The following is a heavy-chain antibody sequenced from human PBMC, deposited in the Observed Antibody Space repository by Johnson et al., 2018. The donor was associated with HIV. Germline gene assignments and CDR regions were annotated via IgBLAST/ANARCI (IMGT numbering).Heavy chain of an antibody. D-gene: IGHD1-26*01. CDR2: MSYDGIKK. J-gene: IGHJ3*02. CDR1: GFTFNTYA. CDR3: AKDGRVGATLMSTGDDAFDI. Sequence: QVQLVESGGGVERPGGSLRLSCAASGFTFNTYAMHWVRQAPGKGLQWVALMSYDGIKKYYADSVKGRFTISGDSPKNTLYLQMNSLRAEDTAVYYCAKDGRVGATLMSTGDDAFDIWGQGTMVTVSS. V-gene: IGHV3-30-3*01.